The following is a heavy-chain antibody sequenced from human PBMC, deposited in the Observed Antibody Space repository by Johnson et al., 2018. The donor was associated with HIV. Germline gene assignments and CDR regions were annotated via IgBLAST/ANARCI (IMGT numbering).Heavy chain of an antibody. J-gene: IGHJ3*02. CDR1: GFTFSSYA. CDR2: ISSDGSNN. D-gene: IGHD6-13*01. Sequence: QVQLVESGGGVVQPGRSLRLSCAASGFTFSSYAMHWVRQAPGKGLEWVAVISSDGSNNYYADSVKGRFTISRDNSKNTLYLKMNSLRAEDTAVYYCAKVVTASTSWLDDALDIWGQGTMVTVSS. V-gene: IGHV3-30*19. CDR3: AKVVTASTSWLDDALDI.